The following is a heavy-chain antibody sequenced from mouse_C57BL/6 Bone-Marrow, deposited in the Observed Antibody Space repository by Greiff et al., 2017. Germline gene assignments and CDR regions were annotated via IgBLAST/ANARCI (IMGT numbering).Heavy chain of an antibody. V-gene: IGHV5-4*01. Sequence: EVQRVESGGGLVKPGGSLKLSCAASGFTFSSYAMSWVRQTPEKRLEWVATISDGGSYTYYPDNVKGRFTISRDNAKNNLYLQMSHLKSEDTAMYYWARGGSSGSAWFAYWGQGTLVTVAA. J-gene: IGHJ3*01. CDR1: GFTFSSYA. D-gene: IGHD3-2*02. CDR2: ISDGGSYT. CDR3: ARGGSSGSAWFAY.